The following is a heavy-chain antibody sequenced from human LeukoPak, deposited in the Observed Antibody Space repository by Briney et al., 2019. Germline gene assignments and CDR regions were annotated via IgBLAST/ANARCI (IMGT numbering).Heavy chain of an antibody. CDR1: GGSTSSTTYY. CDR2: IYYSGST. J-gene: IGHJ4*02. Sequence: SETLSLTCIVSGGSTSSTTYYWGWIRQPPGKGLEWIGYIYYSGSTYYNPSLKSRVTISVDTSKNQFSLKLSSVTAADTAVYYCARAGSDYYDSSGYYYFDYWGQGTLVTVSS. CDR3: ARAGSDYYDSSGYYYFDY. V-gene: IGHV4-30-4*08. D-gene: IGHD3-22*01.